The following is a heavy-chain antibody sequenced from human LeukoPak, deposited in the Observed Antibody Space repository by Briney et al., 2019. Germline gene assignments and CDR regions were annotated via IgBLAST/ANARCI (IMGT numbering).Heavy chain of an antibody. Sequence: GGSLRLSCAASGFTFSSYGMSWVRQAPGKGLEWVSAISGSGGSTYYADSVKGRFTISRDNAKNSLYLQMSGLRVEDTAVYYCAKGGGYEAQYYYYYLDVWGKGTTVTISS. CDR2: ISGSGGST. CDR1: GFTFSSYG. J-gene: IGHJ6*03. V-gene: IGHV3-23*01. CDR3: AKGGGYEAQYYYYYLDV. D-gene: IGHD5-12*01.